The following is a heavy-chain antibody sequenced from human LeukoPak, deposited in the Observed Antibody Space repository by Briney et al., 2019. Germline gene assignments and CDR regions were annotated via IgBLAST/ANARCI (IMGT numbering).Heavy chain of an antibody. CDR2: SSYSGST. V-gene: IGHV4-59*08. CDR3: ARHSRAYSSSSGTYEY. D-gene: IGHD6-6*01. Sequence: PSETLSLTCTVSGGSVSSDYWSWIRQPPGKGLEWIAYSSYSGSTNYNPSLKSRVTISVDTSNNHFSLTVYSMTAADTAVYYCARHSRAYSSSSGTYEYWGQGTLVTVSS. J-gene: IGHJ4*02. CDR1: GGSVSSDY.